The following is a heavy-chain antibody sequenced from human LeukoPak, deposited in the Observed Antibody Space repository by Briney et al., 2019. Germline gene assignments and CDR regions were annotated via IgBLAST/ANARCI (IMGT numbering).Heavy chain of an antibody. Sequence: GGSLRLSCAASGLTFSSYEMNWFRQAPGKGLGWVSYITSSGTSIYYADSVKGRFTISRDNAKNSLYLQMNSLRAEDTAVYYCARKWVAPADYWGQGALVTVSS. CDR2: ITSSGTSI. CDR3: ARKWVAPADY. CDR1: GLTFSSYE. V-gene: IGHV3-48*03. J-gene: IGHJ4*02. D-gene: IGHD6-19*01.